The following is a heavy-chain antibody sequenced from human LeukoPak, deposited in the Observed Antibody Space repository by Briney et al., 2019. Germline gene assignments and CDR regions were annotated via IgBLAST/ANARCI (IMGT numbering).Heavy chain of an antibody. J-gene: IGHJ4*02. CDR1: GFTFSNYD. Sequence: PGGSLSLSCAASGFTFSNYDMNWVRQAPGKGLEWLAYLNPTGCSIYYANSVKGRFTNSRDNAGSSLYLHMNGLGVEDTAIYYWARSLSWSGYDIWGQGTVVTVSS. CDR3: ARSLSWSGYDI. D-gene: IGHD3-3*01. CDR2: LNPTGCSI. V-gene: IGHV3-48*03.